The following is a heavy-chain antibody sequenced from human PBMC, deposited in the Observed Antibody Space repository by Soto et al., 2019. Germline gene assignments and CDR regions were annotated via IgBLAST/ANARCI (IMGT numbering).Heavy chain of an antibody. Sequence: QVQLVQSGAEVKKPGASVKVSCKASGYTFTSQNMHWVRQAPGQGLEWMGVINPSIGTTTYAQKFQGRVTMTSDTSTSSVYMDVSSLRSEDTAVYYCISTLVARFDYWCQGTLVKVSS. V-gene: IGHV1-46*03. D-gene: IGHD2-15*01. CDR1: GYTFTSQN. CDR2: INPSIGTT. J-gene: IGHJ4*02. CDR3: ISTLVARFDY.